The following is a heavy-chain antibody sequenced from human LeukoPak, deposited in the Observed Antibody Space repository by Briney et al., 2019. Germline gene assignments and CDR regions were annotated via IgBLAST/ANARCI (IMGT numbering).Heavy chain of an antibody. CDR3: ATGDYGGIYFDS. V-gene: IGHV1-24*01. CDR1: GYSLTELS. J-gene: IGHJ4*02. D-gene: IGHD4-23*01. Sequence: ASVKVSCRVSGYSLTELSIHWVRQRPGEGLEWMGGFDRENGKTLYSRDFEGRVTMTEDASLAAAYLHLSSLRSDDTAVYYCATGDYGGIYFDSWGQGTLLIVSS. CDR2: FDRENGKT.